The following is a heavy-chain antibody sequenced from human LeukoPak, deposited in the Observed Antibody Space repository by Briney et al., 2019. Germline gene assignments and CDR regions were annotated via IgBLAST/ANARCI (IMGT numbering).Heavy chain of an antibody. J-gene: IGHJ4*02. V-gene: IGHV1-46*01. D-gene: IGHD6-19*01. CDR1: GYTFISYY. Sequence: ASVKVSCKASGYTFISYYMHWVRQAPGQGLEWMGIINPSGGSTSYAQKFQGRVTMTRDTSTTTVYMDLSSLRSEDTAVYYCAREESGWFSYYFDYWGQGTLVTVSS. CDR3: AREESGWFSYYFDY. CDR2: INPSGGST.